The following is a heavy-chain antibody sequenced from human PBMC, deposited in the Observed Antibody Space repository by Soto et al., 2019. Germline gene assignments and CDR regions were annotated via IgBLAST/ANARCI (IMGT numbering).Heavy chain of an antibody. CDR2: INHSGST. V-gene: IGHV4-34*01. CDR1: GGSFSGYY. J-gene: IGHJ6*03. Sequence: SETLSLTCAVYGGSFSGYYWSWIRQPPGKGLEWIGEINHSGSTNYNPSLKSRVTISVDTSKNQFSLNLSSVTAADTAVYYCARERPERVPASIDEDYYYYYMDVWGKGTTVTVSS. D-gene: IGHD2-2*02. CDR3: ARERPERVPASIDEDYYYYYMDV.